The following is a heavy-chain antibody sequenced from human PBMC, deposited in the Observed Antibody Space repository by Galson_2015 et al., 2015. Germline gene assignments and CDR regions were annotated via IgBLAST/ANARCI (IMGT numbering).Heavy chain of an antibody. CDR1: GYTFTSYY. J-gene: IGHJ6*03. V-gene: IGHV1-46*01. D-gene: IGHD5-18*01. Sequence: SVKVSCKASGYTFTSYYMHWVRQAPGQGLEWMGIINPSGGSTSYAQKFQGRVTMTRDTSTSTVYMELGSLRSEDTAVYYCARGDGAMATGYYYYYMDVWVKGTTVTVSS. CDR2: INPSGGST. CDR3: ARGDGAMATGYYYYYMDV.